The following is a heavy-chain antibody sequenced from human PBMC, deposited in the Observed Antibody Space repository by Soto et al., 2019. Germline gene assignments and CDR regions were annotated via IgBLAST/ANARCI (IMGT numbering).Heavy chain of an antibody. J-gene: IGHJ5*02. V-gene: IGHV1-2*02. D-gene: IGHD3-16*01. CDR2: INAHSGGT. Sequence: AASLKGSCKASGVSFTGYYIHWQRQAPGQGLEWMGWINAHSGGTEYAQKFQGRVTLTRDTSIATAYLTLTSLTSDDTALYYCAKDLTRQFAYWFAPCRELTQVPVSP. CDR1: GVSFTGYY. CDR3: AKDLTRQFAYWFAP.